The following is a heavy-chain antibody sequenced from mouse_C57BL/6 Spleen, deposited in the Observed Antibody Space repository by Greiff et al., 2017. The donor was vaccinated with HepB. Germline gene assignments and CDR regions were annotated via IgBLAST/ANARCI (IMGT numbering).Heavy chain of an antibody. J-gene: IGHJ2*01. CDR1: GYTFTSYW. CDR2: IDPSDSYT. Sequence: QVQLKQPGAELVKPGASVKLSCKASGYTFTSYWMQWVKQRPGQGLEWIGEIDPSDSYTNYNQKFKGKATLTVDTSSSTAYMQLSSLTSEDSAVYYCARSRTAQAPDYWGQGTTLTVSS. D-gene: IGHD3-2*02. CDR3: ARSRTAQAPDY. V-gene: IGHV1-50*01.